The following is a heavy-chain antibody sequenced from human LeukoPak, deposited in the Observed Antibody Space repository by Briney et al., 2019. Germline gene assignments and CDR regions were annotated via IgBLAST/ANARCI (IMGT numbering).Heavy chain of an antibody. J-gene: IGHJ3*02. CDR1: GFTFSSYG. Sequence: PGGSLRLSCAASGFTFSSYGMHWVRQAPGKGLEWVAVISYDGSNKYYADSVKGRFTISRDNSKNTLYLEMNSLRAEDTAVYYCAKNSPCIRAFDIWGQGTMVTVSS. V-gene: IGHV3-30*18. CDR2: ISYDGSNK. CDR3: AKNSPCIRAFDI. D-gene: IGHD2-21*01.